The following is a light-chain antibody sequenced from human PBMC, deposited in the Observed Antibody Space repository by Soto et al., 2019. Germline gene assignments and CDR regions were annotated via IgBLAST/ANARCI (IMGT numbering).Light chain of an antibody. CDR2: GAS. CDR1: QSVNSVY. V-gene: IGKV3-20*01. Sequence: EIVLTQSPGTLSLSPGKRASLSCRADQSVNSVYLAWYQHKPGQAPRLLIYGASDRATGIPDRFSGSGSGTDFTLTISRLEPEDFAVYYCQQYVTSPFTFGPGTKVDIK. J-gene: IGKJ3*01. CDR3: QQYVTSPFT.